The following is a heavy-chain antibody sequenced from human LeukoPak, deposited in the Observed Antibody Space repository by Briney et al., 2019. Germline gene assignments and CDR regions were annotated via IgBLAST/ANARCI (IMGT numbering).Heavy chain of an antibody. V-gene: IGHV4-30-4*01. CDR3: ARVSGYSYYFDY. J-gene: IGHJ4*02. CDR1: GGSISSGDYY. Sequence: SETLSLTCTVSGGSISSGDYYWSWTRQPPGKGLEWIGYIYYSGSTYYNPSLKSRVTISVDTSKNQFSLKLSSVTAADTAVYYCARVSGYSYYFDYWGQGTLVTVSS. CDR2: IYYSGST. D-gene: IGHD3-22*01.